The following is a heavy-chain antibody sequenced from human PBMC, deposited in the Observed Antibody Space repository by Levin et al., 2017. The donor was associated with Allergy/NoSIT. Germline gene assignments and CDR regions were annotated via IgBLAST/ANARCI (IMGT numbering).Heavy chain of an antibody. D-gene: IGHD3-3*01. CDR3: ARDTGWSGVYSRVLYGMDV. CDR2: IKQDGSEK. J-gene: IGHJ6*02. CDR1: GFTFSWYW. V-gene: IGHV3-7*01. Sequence: GGSLRLSCAASGFTFSWYWMSWVRQAPGKGLEWVATIKQDGSEKYYVDSVKGRFTISRDNVKTTLYLEMNSLRAEDTSLYYCARDTGWSGVYSRVLYGMDVWGQGTTVTVSS.